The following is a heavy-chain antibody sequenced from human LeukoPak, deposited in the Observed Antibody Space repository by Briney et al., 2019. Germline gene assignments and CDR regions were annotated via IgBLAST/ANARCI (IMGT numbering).Heavy chain of an antibody. V-gene: IGHV3-23*01. CDR3: VKDWICDY. CDR2: ISGSGGKT. J-gene: IGHJ4*02. Sequence: GGSLRLSCAASGFTFSNSAMTWVRQAPGKGLEWVSAISGSGGKTHYADSVKGRFTISRDNSKNTLYLQMNSLRVEDTAIYYCVKDWICDYWGQGTLITVSS. D-gene: IGHD1-1*01. CDR1: GFTFSNSA.